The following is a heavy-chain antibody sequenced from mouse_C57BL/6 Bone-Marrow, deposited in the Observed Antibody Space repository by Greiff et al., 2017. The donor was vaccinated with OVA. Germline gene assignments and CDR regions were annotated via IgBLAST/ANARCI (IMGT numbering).Heavy chain of an antibody. CDR3: ARAYYDYDLYYAMDY. Sequence: VKLVESGPGLVQPSQSLSITCTVSGFSLTSYGVHWVRQSPGKGLEWLGVIWSGGSTDYNAAFISRLSISKDNSKSQVFFKMNSLQADDTAIYYCARAYYDYDLYYAMDYWGQGTSVTVSS. CDR1: GFSLTSYG. V-gene: IGHV2-2*01. D-gene: IGHD2-4*01. CDR2: IWSGGST. J-gene: IGHJ4*01.